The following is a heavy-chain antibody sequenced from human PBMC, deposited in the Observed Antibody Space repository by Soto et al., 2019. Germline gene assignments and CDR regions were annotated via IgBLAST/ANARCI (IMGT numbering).Heavy chain of an antibody. Sequence: SETLSLTCSVSGGSISSFYWSWIRQPPGKGLEWIGYIYYSGSTNYNPSLKSRVTISVDTSKNQFSLKLSSVTAADRAVYYCAIYGEDGFDYWGQGMLVTVSS. CDR1: GGSISSFY. V-gene: IGHV4-59*01. D-gene: IGHD3-16*01. CDR3: AIYGEDGFDY. CDR2: IYYSGST. J-gene: IGHJ4*02.